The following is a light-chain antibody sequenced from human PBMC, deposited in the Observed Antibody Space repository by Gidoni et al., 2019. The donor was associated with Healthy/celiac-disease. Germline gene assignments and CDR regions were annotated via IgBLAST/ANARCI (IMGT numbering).Light chain of an antibody. CDR2: AAS. Sequence: DIQMTQSPSSLSASVGDRVTITCRASQSISSYLNWYQQKPGKAPNLLIYAASSLQSGVPSSFSGSGSGTDFTLTISSLQPEDFATYYCQQSYSTFWTFGQXTKVEIK. J-gene: IGKJ1*01. V-gene: IGKV1-39*01. CDR3: QQSYSTFWT. CDR1: QSISSY.